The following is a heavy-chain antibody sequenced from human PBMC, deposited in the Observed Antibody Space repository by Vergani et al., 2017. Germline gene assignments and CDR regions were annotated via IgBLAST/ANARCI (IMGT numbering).Heavy chain of an antibody. V-gene: IGHV4-59*04. CDR1: GGSISSYY. J-gene: IGHJ4*02. CDR2: IYYSGST. D-gene: IGHD1-26*01. CDR3: AFIGGIVGSQIDY. Sequence: QVQLQESGPGLVKPSETLSLTCTVSGGSISSYYWSWIRQPPGKGLEWIGYIYYSGSTYYNPSLKSRVTISVDTSKNQFSLKLSSVTAADTAVYYCAFIGGIVGSQIDYWGQGTLVTVSS.